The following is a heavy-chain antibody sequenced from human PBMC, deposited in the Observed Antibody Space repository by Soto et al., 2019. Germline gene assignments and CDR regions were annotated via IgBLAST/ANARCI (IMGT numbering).Heavy chain of an antibody. CDR3: ARGLNGPAVRGVIIAYNYYYYMDV. Sequence: SETLSLTCAVYGGSFSGYYWSWIRQPPGKGLEWIGEINHSGSTNYNPSLKSRVTISVDTSKNQFSLKLSSVTAADTAVYYCARGLNGPAVRGVIIAYNYYYYMDVWSKGTTVTVSS. CDR1: GGSFSGYY. D-gene: IGHD3-10*01. J-gene: IGHJ6*03. V-gene: IGHV4-34*01. CDR2: INHSGST.